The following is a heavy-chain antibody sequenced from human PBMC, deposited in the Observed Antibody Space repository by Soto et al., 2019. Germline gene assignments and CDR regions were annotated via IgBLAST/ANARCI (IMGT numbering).Heavy chain of an antibody. CDR3: AKDLFPSRLRYFDRRVLESPSPFDY. V-gene: IGHV3-23*01. CDR1: GFTFSSYA. Sequence: PGGSLRLSCAASGFTFSSYAMSWVRQAPGKGLEWVSAISGSGGSTYYADSVKGRFTISRDNSKNTLYLQMNSLRAEDTAVYYCAKDLFPSRLRYFDRRVLESPSPFDYWGQGTLVTVSS. J-gene: IGHJ4*02. D-gene: IGHD3-9*01. CDR2: ISGSGGST.